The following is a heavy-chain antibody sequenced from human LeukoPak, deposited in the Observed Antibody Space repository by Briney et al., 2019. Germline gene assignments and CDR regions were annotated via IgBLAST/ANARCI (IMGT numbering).Heavy chain of an antibody. D-gene: IGHD7-27*01. Sequence: PGGSLRLSCVGSGFTVSTNYMSWVRQAPGKGLEWVSTIYTGGSTYYADAVKGRLTISRDNSKNTLYLQMNSLRAEDTAVYYCARDLGISYWGQGTLVTVSS. CDR3: ARDLGISY. CDR1: GFTVSTNY. J-gene: IGHJ4*02. CDR2: IYTGGST. V-gene: IGHV3-66*01.